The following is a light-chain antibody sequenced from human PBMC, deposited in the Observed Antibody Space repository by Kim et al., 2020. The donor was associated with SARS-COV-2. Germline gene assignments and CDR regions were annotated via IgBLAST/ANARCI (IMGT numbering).Light chain of an antibody. CDR3: QSYDSSLSGYV. V-gene: IGLV1-40*01. J-gene: IGLJ1*01. Sequence: QRGTISCTGSSSNVGAGYDVHWYQHLPRTAPKLLIYGNTNRPSGVPERFSGSKSGTSASLAITGLQAEDEADYYCQSYDSSLSGYVFGTGTKVTVL. CDR2: GNT. CDR1: SSNVGAGYD.